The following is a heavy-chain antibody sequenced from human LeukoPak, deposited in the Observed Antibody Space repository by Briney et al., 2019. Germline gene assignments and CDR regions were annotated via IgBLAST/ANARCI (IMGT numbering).Heavy chain of an antibody. CDR3: AKDPVHYDFWSGYYNRYYYYGMDV. CDR2: LWYDGNNK. J-gene: IGHJ6*02. D-gene: IGHD3-3*01. V-gene: IGHV3-30*02. CDR1: GFTFSSYG. Sequence: PGGSLRLSCAASGFTFSSYGIHWVRQAPGKGLEWVTILWYDGNNKYYADSVKGRFTISRDNSKNTLSLQMNSLRAEDTAVYYCAKDPVHYDFWSGYYNRYYYYGMDVWGQGTTVTVSS.